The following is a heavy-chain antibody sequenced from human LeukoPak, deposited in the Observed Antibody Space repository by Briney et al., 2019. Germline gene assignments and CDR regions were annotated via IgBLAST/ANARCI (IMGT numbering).Heavy chain of an antibody. CDR1: GDTVSSNSAA. D-gene: IGHD6-13*01. V-gene: IGHV6-1*01. J-gene: IGHJ3*02. CDR3: ARKYSGTWYDALDI. CDR2: TYYRSKWYN. Sequence: SQTLSLTCAISGDTVSSNSAAWNWIRQYPSRGLEWLGRTYYRSKWYNDYAISVKSRITINPDTSKNQFSLQLNSVTPEDTAVYYCARKYSGTWYDALDIWGQGTMVTVSS.